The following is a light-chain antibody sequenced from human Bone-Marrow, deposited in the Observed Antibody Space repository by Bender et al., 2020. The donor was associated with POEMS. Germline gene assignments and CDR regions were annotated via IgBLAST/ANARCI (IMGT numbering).Light chain of an antibody. CDR3: QVWDGISDHVV. V-gene: IGLV3-21*02. CDR1: NIGSKS. J-gene: IGLJ2*01. Sequence: SYVLTQPPSVSVAPGQTARITCGGNNIGSKSVHWYQQKPGQAPVLVIYEDTNRPSGIPERFSGSNSGNTATVTISRVEAGDEADYYCQVWDGISDHVVFGGGTKLTVL. CDR2: EDT.